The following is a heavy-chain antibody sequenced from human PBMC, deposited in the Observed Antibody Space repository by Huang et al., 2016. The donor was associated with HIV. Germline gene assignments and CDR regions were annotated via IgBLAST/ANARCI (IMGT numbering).Heavy chain of an antibody. CDR3: ATLGAAADDF. Sequence: QVQLQESGPRLAKPSETLSLICSVSGASISSHSWSWIRQPPGRGQEWVGTLYSKGITDYNPSLESRVTTSVDTSKSQFSLKLTSLTATDTAVYYCATLGAAADDFWGQGTLVTVSS. J-gene: IGHJ4*02. D-gene: IGHD6-25*01. CDR2: LYSKGIT. CDR1: GASISSHS. V-gene: IGHV4-59*11.